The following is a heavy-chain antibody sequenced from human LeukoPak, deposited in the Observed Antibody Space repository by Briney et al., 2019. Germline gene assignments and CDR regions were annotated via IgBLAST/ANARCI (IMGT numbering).Heavy chain of an antibody. CDR3: AGGYCSGGSCYHLDY. D-gene: IGHD2-15*01. J-gene: IGHJ4*02. Sequence: SETLSLTCTVSGGSISSYYWSWVRQPPGKRLEWVGYIYYRGSTNYNPSLKSRVTISVDTSKNQSSLKLSSLTAADTAVYYCAGGYCSGGSCYHLDYWGQGTLLTVSS. CDR1: GGSISSYY. V-gene: IGHV4-59*01. CDR2: IYYRGST.